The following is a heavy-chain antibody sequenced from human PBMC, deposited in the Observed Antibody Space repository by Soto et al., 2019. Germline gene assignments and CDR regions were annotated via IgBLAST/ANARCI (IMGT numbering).Heavy chain of an antibody. D-gene: IGHD2-15*01. J-gene: IGHJ6*03. CDR2: ISAYNGNT. V-gene: IGHV1-18*01. Sequence: ASVKVSCKASGYTFTSYGISWVRQAPGQGLEWMGWISAYNGNTNYAQKLQGRVTMTTDTSTSTAYMELRSLRSDDTAVYYCARDSTDGDIVVVGAATRNYYYYMDVWGKGTTVTVSS. CDR1: GYTFTSYG. CDR3: ARDSTDGDIVVVGAATRNYYYYMDV.